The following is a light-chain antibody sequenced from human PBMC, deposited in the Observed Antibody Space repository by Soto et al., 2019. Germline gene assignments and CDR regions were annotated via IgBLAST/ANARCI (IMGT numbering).Light chain of an antibody. V-gene: IGKV1-17*01. J-gene: IGKJ5*01. CDR3: QQASSFPPT. CDR2: AAS. CDR1: QGIRND. Sequence: DIQMTQSPSSLSASVGDRVTITCRASQGIRNDLSWYQQKPGEAPKRLVYAASSLQGGVPSRFSGSGSGTEFTLTISSLQPEDFATYYCQQASSFPPTFGQGTRLEIK.